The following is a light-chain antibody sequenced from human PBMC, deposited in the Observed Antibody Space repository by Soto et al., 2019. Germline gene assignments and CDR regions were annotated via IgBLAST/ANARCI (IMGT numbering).Light chain of an antibody. J-gene: IGKJ1*01. CDR3: QQYNSYSLT. Sequence: DIQMIQSPSTLSASVGDRVTITCRASQSISSRLAWYQQQPGKAPKLLIYDASSLESGVPSRFSGSGSGTEFTLTISSLQPDDFATYYCQQYNSYSLTFGQGTKVEIK. CDR2: DAS. CDR1: QSISSR. V-gene: IGKV1-5*01.